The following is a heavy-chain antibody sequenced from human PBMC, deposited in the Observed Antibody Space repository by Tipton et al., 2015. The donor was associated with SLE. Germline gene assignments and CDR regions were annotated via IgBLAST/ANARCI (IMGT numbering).Heavy chain of an antibody. CDR2: MYNSGSA. CDR1: SESIRSSSYY. Sequence: TLSLTCTVSSESIRSSSYYWGWIRQSPGKGLEWIATMYNSGSAYYNPSLRSRVTASVDTSKNQFSLNLRSVTAADTAFYYCARDHYGSLDYWGQGMLVTVSS. V-gene: IGHV4-39*07. CDR3: ARDHYGSLDY. J-gene: IGHJ4*02. D-gene: IGHD3-16*01.